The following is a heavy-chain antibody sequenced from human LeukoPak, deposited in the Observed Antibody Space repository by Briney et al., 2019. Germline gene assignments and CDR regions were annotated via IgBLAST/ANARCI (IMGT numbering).Heavy chain of an antibody. CDR3: ARDLRGIVVVTAIDY. J-gene: IGHJ4*02. Sequence: GGSLRLSCAASGFTFSSYWMHWVRQAPGKGLVLVSRVNTDGSSTTYADSVKGRFTISRDNPTNTLYLQMNSLRAEDTAVYYCARDLRGIVVVTAIDYWGQGTLVTVSS. CDR1: GFTFSSYW. CDR2: VNTDGSST. D-gene: IGHD2-21*02. V-gene: IGHV3-74*01.